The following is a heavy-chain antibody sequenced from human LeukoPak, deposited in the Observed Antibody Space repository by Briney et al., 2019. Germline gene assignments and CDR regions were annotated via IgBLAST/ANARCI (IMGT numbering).Heavy chain of an antibody. CDR3: ARGPTHLYYGMDV. J-gene: IGHJ6*02. CDR1: GFTVSNSD. V-gene: IGHV3-13*01. CDR2: IGVAGDT. Sequence: GGSLRLSCAASGFTVSNSDIHWVRQSTGGGLEWVSTIGVAGDTYYSASVKGRFTIFRDNARNSLFLQMFSLKAEDTAVYYCARGPTHLYYGMDVWGPGTTVTVSS. D-gene: IGHD1-1*01.